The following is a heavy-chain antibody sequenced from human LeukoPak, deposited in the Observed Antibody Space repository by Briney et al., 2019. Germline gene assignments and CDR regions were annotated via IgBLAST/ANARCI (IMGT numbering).Heavy chain of an antibody. CDR3: ATPGSGYPNYYGMDV. V-gene: IGHV3-11*01. Sequence: PGGSLRLSCAASGFTFSDYYMSWIRQAPGKGLEWVSYISSSGSTIYYADSVKGRFTISRDNAKNSLYLQMNSLRADDTAVYYCATPGSGYPNYYGMDVWGQGTTVTVSS. J-gene: IGHJ6*02. CDR1: GFTFSDYY. D-gene: IGHD3-3*01. CDR2: ISSSGSTI.